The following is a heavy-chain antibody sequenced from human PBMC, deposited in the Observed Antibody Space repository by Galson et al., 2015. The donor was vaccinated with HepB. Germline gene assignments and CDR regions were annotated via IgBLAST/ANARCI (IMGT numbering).Heavy chain of an antibody. CDR2: INHSGST. D-gene: IGHD3-3*01. CDR1: GGSFRGYY. Sequence: LSLTCAVYGGSFRGYYWSWIRQPPGKGLEWIGEINHSGSTNYNPSLKSRVTISVDTSKNQFSLKLSSVTAADTAVYYCARGRSSSNFWSGSTFDYWGQGTLVTVSS. J-gene: IGHJ4*02. V-gene: IGHV4-34*01. CDR3: ARGRSSSNFWSGSTFDY.